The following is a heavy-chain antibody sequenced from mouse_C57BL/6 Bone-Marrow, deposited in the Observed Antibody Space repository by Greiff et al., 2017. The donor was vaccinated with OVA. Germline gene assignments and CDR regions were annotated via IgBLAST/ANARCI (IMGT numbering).Heavy chain of an antibody. J-gene: IGHJ3*01. Sequence: VQLQQSGAELARPGASVKLSCKASGYTFTSYGISWVKQRTGQGLEWIGEIYPRSGNTYYNEKFKGKATLTADKSSSTPYMELRSLTSEDSAVYFCARRYYYGIWFAYWGQGTLVTVSA. CDR2: IYPRSGNT. V-gene: IGHV1-81*01. CDR3: ARRYYYGIWFAY. D-gene: IGHD1-1*01. CDR1: GYTFTSYG.